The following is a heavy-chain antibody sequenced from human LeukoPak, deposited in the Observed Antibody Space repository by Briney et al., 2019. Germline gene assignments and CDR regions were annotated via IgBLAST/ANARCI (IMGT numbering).Heavy chain of an antibody. J-gene: IGHJ3*02. CDR3: ARSKVGFDAFDI. CDR1: GFTVSSNY. Sequence: PGGSLRLSCAASGFTVSSNYMSWVRQAPGKGLEWVSVIYSGGSTYYADSVKGRFTISRGNSKNTLYLQMNSLRAEDTAVYYCARSKVGFDAFDIWGQGTMVTVSS. V-gene: IGHV3-53*01. CDR2: IYSGGST. D-gene: IGHD5-12*01.